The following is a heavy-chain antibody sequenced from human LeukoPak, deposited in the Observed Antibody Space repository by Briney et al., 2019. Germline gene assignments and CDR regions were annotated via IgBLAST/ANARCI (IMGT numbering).Heavy chain of an antibody. Sequence: SETLSLTCSVSSGFFSTFYWTWVRRSAWKGLEWIGRVDTSGSTHYNPSLKGRATMSLDTSKNQFSLRLTSVTVADTAVYYCARGLGGASYYMDVWGRGTTVTVSS. CDR2: VDTSGST. J-gene: IGHJ6*03. D-gene: IGHD3-16*01. V-gene: IGHV4-4*07. CDR3: ARGLGGASYYMDV. CDR1: SGFFSTFY.